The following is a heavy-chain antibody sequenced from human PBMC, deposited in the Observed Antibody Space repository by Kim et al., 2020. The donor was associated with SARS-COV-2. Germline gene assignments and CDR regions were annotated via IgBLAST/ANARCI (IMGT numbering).Heavy chain of an antibody. CDR1: GDSVSSNSAA. V-gene: IGHV6-1*01. Sequence: SQTLSLTCAISGDSVSSNSAAWNCIRQSPSRGLEWLGRTYYRSKWYNDYAVSVKSRVIINPDTSKNQFSLQLNSVTPEDTAVYYCARVSVPAATITAFDIWGQGTMVTVSS. D-gene: IGHD2-2*02. J-gene: IGHJ3*02. CDR3: ARVSVPAATITAFDI. CDR2: TYYRSKWYN.